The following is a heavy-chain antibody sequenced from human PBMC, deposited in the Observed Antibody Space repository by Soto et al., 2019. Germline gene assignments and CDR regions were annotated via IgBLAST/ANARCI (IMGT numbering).Heavy chain of an antibody. CDR1: GFTFSDYW. Sequence: GGSLRLSCAVSGFTFSDYWMSWVRQAPGKGLEWVANIKQDGNEKYYVDSVKGRFTISRDNAKNSLYLQMNSLITEDTAVYYCAREPQLTSVTVFDYWGQGTPVTVSS. V-gene: IGHV3-7*03. J-gene: IGHJ4*02. CDR2: IKQDGNEK. D-gene: IGHD4-17*01. CDR3: AREPQLTSVTVFDY.